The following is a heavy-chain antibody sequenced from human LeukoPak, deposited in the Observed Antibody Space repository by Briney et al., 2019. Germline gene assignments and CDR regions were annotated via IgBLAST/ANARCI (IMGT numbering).Heavy chain of an antibody. CDR2: IIPIFGTA. J-gene: IGHJ4*02. CDR1: GYTFTGYY. Sequence: ASVKVSCKASGYTFTGYYIHWVRQAPGQGLEWMGGIIPIFGTANYAQKFQGRVTITADESTSTAYMELSSLRSEDTAVYYCARDQGYSGYDGTHLDYWGQGTLVTVSS. CDR3: ARDQGYSGYDGTHLDY. V-gene: IGHV1-69*13. D-gene: IGHD5-12*01.